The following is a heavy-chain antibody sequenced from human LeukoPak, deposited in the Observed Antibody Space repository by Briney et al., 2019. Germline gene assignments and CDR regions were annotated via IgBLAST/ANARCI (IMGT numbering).Heavy chain of an antibody. CDR2: INSDGSSR. V-gene: IGHV3-74*01. CDR1: GFTFSNYW. J-gene: IGHJ4*02. Sequence: GGSLRLSCAASGFTFSNYWMHWVRQAPGKGLVWVSRINSDGSSRNYADSVKGRFTISRDNAKNTLFLQMNSLRAEDTAVYYCASASSHRIAAGGDYWGQGILVAVSS. D-gene: IGHD6-13*01. CDR3: ASASSHRIAAGGDY.